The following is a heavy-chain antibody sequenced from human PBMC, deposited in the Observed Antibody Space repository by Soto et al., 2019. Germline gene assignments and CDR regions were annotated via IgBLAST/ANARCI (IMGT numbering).Heavy chain of an antibody. CDR2: IWYDGSNK. CDR1: GFTFSSYG. D-gene: IGHD6-13*01. V-gene: IGHV3-33*01. Sequence: QVQLVESGGGGVQPGRSLRLSWAASGFTFSSYGMHWVRQAPGKGLEWVAVIWYDGSNKYYADSVKGRFTISRDNSKNTLYLQMNSLRAEDTAVYYCARDLDKGAAGYWGQGTLVTVSS. J-gene: IGHJ4*02. CDR3: ARDLDKGAAGY.